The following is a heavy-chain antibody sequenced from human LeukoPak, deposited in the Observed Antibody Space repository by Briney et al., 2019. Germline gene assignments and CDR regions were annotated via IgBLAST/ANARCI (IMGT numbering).Heavy chain of an antibody. D-gene: IGHD4-4*01. CDR1: GGTFSSYA. CDR2: IIPILGIA. CDR3: ARATVPYYFGY. Sequence: SVKVSCKASGGTFSSYAISWVRQAPGQGLEWMGRIIPILGIANYAQKFQGRVTITADKSTSTAYMELSSLRSEDTAVYYCARATVPYYFGYWGQGTLVTVSS. J-gene: IGHJ4*02. V-gene: IGHV1-69*04.